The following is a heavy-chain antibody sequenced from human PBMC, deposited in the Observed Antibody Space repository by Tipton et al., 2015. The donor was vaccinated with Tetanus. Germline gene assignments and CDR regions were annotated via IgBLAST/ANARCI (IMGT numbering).Heavy chain of an antibody. Sequence: TLFLTCTVSGDSLRTGDRNWSWIRQHPGKGLEWIGYIYFTGTTYYNPSLESRLTISIDTSKNQFSLELTSVTAADTAVYYCARDSYYSSRWSFADYWGQGTLVTVSS. D-gene: IGHD3-22*01. CDR3: ARDSYYSSRWSFADY. CDR2: IYFTGTT. CDR1: GDSLRTGDRN. J-gene: IGHJ4*02. V-gene: IGHV4-31*03.